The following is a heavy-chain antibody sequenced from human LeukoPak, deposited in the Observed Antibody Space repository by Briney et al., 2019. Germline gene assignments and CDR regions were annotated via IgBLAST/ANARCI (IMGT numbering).Heavy chain of an antibody. Sequence: SVTLSLTRSVSGGSISGYYWSWIRQPPGKGLEWIGYIYSSGGTNYNPSLKSRVTISLDTSKNQFSLRLSSVTAADTAVYYCARDFCSGGSCYSYFHYWGQGTLVTVSS. CDR2: IYSSGGT. J-gene: IGHJ4*02. CDR3: ARDFCSGGSCYSYFHY. V-gene: IGHV4-59*01. CDR1: GGSISGYY. D-gene: IGHD2-15*01.